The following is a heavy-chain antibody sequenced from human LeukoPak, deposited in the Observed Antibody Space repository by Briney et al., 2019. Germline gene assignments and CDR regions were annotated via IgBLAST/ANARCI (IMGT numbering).Heavy chain of an antibody. Sequence: SETLSLTCTVSGGSISSYYWSWIRQPPGKGLEWIGYIYYSGNTNYNPSLKSRLTIPVDTSKNQFSLKLKSVTAADTAVYYCARGMTAAGSFYFDYWGQGTLVTVSS. CDR1: GGSISSYY. CDR3: ARGMTAAGSFYFDY. V-gene: IGHV4-59*01. D-gene: IGHD6-13*01. CDR2: IYYSGNT. J-gene: IGHJ4*02.